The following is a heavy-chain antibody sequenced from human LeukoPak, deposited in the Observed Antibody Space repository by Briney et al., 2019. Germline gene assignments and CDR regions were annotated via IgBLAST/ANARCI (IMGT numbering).Heavy chain of an antibody. Sequence: ASVKVSCKASGYTFTSYAMHWVRQAPGQRLEWMGWINAGNGNTKYSQRFQGRVTITKDTSASTAYMELSSLRSEDTAVYYCASSAYGSGSYIYSYWGQGTLVTVSS. J-gene: IGHJ4*02. V-gene: IGHV1-3*01. D-gene: IGHD3-10*01. CDR3: ASSAYGSGSYIYSY. CDR1: GYTFTSYA. CDR2: INAGNGNT.